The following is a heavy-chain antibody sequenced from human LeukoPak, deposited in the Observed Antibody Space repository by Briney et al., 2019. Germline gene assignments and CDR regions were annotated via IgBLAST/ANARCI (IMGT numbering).Heavy chain of an antibody. CDR2: ISAYNGNT. CDR3: AREETVYSSGFFPFRYFDY. J-gene: IGHJ4*02. D-gene: IGHD6-19*01. Sequence: PRASVKVSCKASGGTFSSYAISWVRQAPGQGLEWMGWISAYNGNTNYAQKLQGRVTMTTDTSTSTAYMELRSLRSDDTAVYYCAREETVYSSGFFPFRYFDYWGQGTLVTVSS. CDR1: GGTFSSYA. V-gene: IGHV1-18*01.